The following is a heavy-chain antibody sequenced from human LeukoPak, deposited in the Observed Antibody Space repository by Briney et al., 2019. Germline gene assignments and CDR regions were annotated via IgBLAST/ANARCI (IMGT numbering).Heavy chain of an antibody. J-gene: IGHJ4*02. Sequence: GGSLRLSCAASGFTFSSYWMNWVRQAPGKGLEWVSAISGSGGSTYYADSVKGRFTISRDNSKNTLYLQMNSLRAEDTAVYYCAKDRDFDWLSDFDYWGQGTLVTVSS. V-gene: IGHV3-23*01. CDR1: GFTFSSYW. CDR3: AKDRDFDWLSDFDY. CDR2: ISGSGGST. D-gene: IGHD3-9*01.